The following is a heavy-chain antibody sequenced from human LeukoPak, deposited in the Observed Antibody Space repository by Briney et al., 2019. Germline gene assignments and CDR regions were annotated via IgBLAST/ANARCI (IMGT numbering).Heavy chain of an antibody. Sequence: SVKVSCKASGGTFSSYAISWVRQAPGQGLEWMGGIIPIFGTANYAQKFQGRVTITADESTSTAYMELSSLRSEDTAVYYCARDLTGNGGDSGDPWGQGTLVTVSS. V-gene: IGHV1-69*13. CDR1: GGTFSSYA. D-gene: IGHD2-21*02. CDR2: IIPIFGTA. J-gene: IGHJ5*02. CDR3: ARDLTGNGGDSGDP.